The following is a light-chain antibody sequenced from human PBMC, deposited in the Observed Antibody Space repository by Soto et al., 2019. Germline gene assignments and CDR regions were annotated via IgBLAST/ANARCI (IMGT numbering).Light chain of an antibody. V-gene: IGKV3-15*01. CDR3: QQYNNWPEYT. CDR1: QSVGNS. CDR2: GAS. J-gene: IGKJ2*01. Sequence: VVMTQSPGTLSVSPGEGVTLSCRASQSVGNSLAWYQQKPGQAPRLLIFGASTRVTGIPARFSGSGSGTEVTLTITSLQSEDFAVYYCQQYNNWPEYTVGQGTKVESK.